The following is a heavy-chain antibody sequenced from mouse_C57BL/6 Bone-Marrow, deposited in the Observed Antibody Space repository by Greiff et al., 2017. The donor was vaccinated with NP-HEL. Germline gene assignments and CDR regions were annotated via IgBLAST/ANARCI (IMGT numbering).Heavy chain of an antibody. V-gene: IGHV5-4*01. CDR2: ISDGGSYT. Sequence: EVKLVESGGGLVKPGGSLKLSCAASGFTFSSSAMSWVRQTPEKRLEWVATISDGGSYTYYPDNVKGRFTISRDNAKNNLYLQMSHLKSEDTAMYYCARDQLSRTNFDYWGQGTTLTVSS. CDR3: ARDQLSRTNFDY. CDR1: GFTFSSSA. D-gene: IGHD1-1*01. J-gene: IGHJ2*01.